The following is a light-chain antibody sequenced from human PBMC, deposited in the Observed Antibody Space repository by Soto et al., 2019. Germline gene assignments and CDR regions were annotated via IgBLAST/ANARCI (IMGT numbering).Light chain of an antibody. CDR3: CSYAGNYTWV. CDR2: DVI. J-gene: IGLJ3*02. V-gene: IGLV2-11*01. Sequence: QSVLTQPRSVSGSPGQSVTISCTGTSSDVGGYDFVSWYQQHPDKAPKVMIYDVIKRPSGVPDRFSGSKSGTTASLTISGLQAEDEADYYCCSYAGNYTWVFGGGTKLTVL. CDR1: SSDVGGYDF.